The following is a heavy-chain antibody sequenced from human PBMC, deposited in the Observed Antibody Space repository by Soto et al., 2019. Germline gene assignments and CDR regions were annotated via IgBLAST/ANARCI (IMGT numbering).Heavy chain of an antibody. CDR3: ARGFSCTSLNWFDP. Sequence: QVQMEQSGAEVKKPGASVKVSCKASEYTFTSYDINWVRQATGQGLEWMGWMNPNSGNTGYAQKFQGRVIMTRNTSLSTAYMELTSLTSEDTAVYYCARGFSCTSLNWFDPWGPGNLVNVSS. CDR1: EYTFTSYD. V-gene: IGHV1-8*01. CDR2: MNPNSGNT. D-gene: IGHD2-2*01. J-gene: IGHJ5*02.